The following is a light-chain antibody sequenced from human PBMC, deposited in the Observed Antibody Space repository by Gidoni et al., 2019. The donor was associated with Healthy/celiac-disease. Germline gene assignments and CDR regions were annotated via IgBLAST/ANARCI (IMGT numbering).Light chain of an antibody. CDR1: QSVSSSY. Sequence: EIVLTQSPRPLSLSPGERATLSCRASQSVSSSYLAWYQQKPGQAPRLLVYGASSRATGIPDFTLTISSLEPEDFAVYYCQQYGSSPPCTFGPGTKVDIK. CDR2: GAS. CDR3: QQYGSSPPCT. V-gene: IGKV3-20*01. J-gene: IGKJ3*01.